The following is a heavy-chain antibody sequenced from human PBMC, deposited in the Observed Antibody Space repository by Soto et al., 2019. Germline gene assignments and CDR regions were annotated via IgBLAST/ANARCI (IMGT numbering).Heavy chain of an antibody. Sequence: QVQLQESGPGLVKPSGTLSLTCAVSGGSISSSNWWSWVRQSPGKGLEWIGEIYHSGSTNYNPSLQSRVTISVDKSKTPFSLKPSSVTAADTAVYYCASVKARGVNFDYWGQGTLVTVSS. CDR2: IYHSGST. J-gene: IGHJ4*02. CDR3: ASVKARGVNFDY. D-gene: IGHD3-10*01. V-gene: IGHV4-4*02. CDR1: GGSISSSNW.